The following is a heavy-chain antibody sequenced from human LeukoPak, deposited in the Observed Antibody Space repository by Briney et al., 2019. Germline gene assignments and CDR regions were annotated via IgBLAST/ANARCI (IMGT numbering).Heavy chain of an antibody. CDR2: IYYSGST. Sequence: SETLSLTCTVSGDSISSNSYYWGWIRQPPGKGLEWIGSIYYSGSTYNNPSLKSRVTISVDTSKNQFSLKLSSVTAADTAVYYCARHGTSGTNLNWFDPWGQGTLVTVSS. CDR3: ARHGTSGTNLNWFDP. J-gene: IGHJ5*02. V-gene: IGHV4-39*01. CDR1: GDSISSNSYY. D-gene: IGHD1-1*01.